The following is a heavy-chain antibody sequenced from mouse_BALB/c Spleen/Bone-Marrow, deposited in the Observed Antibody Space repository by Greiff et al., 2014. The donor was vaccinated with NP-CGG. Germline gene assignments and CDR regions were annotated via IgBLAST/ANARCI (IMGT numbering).Heavy chain of an antibody. CDR1: GFTFTDYV. J-gene: IGHJ4*01. CDR3: APGYAMDY. V-gene: IGHV1-77*01. CDR2: IYPGSGST. Sequence: VQLQESGPELVKPGASVKMSCKAPGFTFTDYVINWVKQRTGQGLEWIGEIYPGSGSTYYIERFKGKATLTADKSSNTANMQLSSLTSEDSAVYFCAPGYAMDYWGQGTSVTVSS.